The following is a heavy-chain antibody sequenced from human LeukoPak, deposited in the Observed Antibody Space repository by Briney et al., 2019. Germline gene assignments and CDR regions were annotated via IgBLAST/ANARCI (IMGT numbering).Heavy chain of an antibody. CDR2: MYHSGST. CDR3: ARAPRQSSWYDS. CDR1: GGSISSGGYY. J-gene: IGHJ5*01. Sequence: TSQTLSLTCTVSGGSISSGGYYWSWIRQHPGKGLEWIGTMYHSGSTYYTPSLQSRVTISIDTSTNEVSLRLTSVTATDTAVYFCARAPRQSSWYDSWGQGTLVTVSS. V-gene: IGHV4-31*03. D-gene: IGHD6-13*01.